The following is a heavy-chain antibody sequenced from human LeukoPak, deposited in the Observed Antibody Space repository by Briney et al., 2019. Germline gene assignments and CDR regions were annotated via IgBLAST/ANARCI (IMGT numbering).Heavy chain of an antibody. CDR2: MNPNSGNT. V-gene: IGHV1-8*01. CDR3: ARESGYYGSGSYYNWFDP. CDR1: GYTFTSYD. J-gene: IGHJ5*02. D-gene: IGHD3-10*01. Sequence: ASVKVSCKASGYTFTSYDINWVRQATGQGLEWMGWMNPNSGNTGYAQKFQGRVTMTRDTSISTAYMELSRLRSDDTAVYYCARESGYYGSGSYYNWFDPWGQGTLVTVSS.